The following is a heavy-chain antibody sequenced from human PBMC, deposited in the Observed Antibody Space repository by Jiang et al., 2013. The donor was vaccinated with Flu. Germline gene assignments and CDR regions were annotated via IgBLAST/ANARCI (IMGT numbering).Heavy chain of an antibody. Sequence: FSSNAISWVRQALDKGLSGWRDHPXLVTANYAQKFQGRVTITADKFTSTVYMDLTSLRSEDTAVYYCARGPDTSNYYYFYWGQGTLVTVSS. CDR3: ARGPDTSNYYYFY. CDR2: HPXLVTA. J-gene: IGHJ4*02. V-gene: IGHV1-69*06. CDR1: FSSNA. D-gene: IGHD3-22*01.